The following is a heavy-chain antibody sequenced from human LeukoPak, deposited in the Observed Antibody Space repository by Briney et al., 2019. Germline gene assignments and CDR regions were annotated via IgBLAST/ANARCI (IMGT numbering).Heavy chain of an antibody. CDR1: GFTFSSYS. Sequence: GGSLRLSCAASGFTFSSYSMNWVRQAPGKGLEWVSSISSSSSYIYYADSVKGRFTIARDNAKNSLYLQMNSLRAEDTAVYYCARDRGNYYDSSGYSDYWGQGTLVTVSS. J-gene: IGHJ4*02. CDR2: ISSSSSYI. V-gene: IGHV3-21*01. CDR3: ARDRGNYYDSSGYSDY. D-gene: IGHD3-22*01.